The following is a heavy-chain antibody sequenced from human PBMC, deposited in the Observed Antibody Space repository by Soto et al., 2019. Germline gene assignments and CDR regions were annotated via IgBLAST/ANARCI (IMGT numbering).Heavy chain of an antibody. J-gene: IGHJ6*02. CDR1: GGTFSSYA. V-gene: IGHV1-69*13. Sequence: SVKVSCKASGGTFSSYAISWVRQAPGQGLEWMGGIIPIFGTANYAQKFQGRVTITADESTSTAYMELSSLRSEDTAVYYCARDSGGDYYDSSGYYLGDCRGTHCYVMDVWGQGSKVTGSS. CDR2: IIPIFGTA. D-gene: IGHD3-22*01. CDR3: ARDSGGDYYDSSGYYLGDCRGTHCYVMDV.